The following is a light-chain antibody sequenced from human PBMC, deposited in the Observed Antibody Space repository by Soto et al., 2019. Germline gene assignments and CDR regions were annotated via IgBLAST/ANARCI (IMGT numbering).Light chain of an antibody. CDR2: VVT. CDR3: ISYTGSSTSYV. V-gene: IGLV2-14*02. J-gene: IGLJ1*01. Sequence: APTQPSSVSGASGQSIHNSCNGNSKYLGSFNLVVWYQQLPGKTPKLIIYVVTYRPSGVSNRFSGSKSGNTASLTISGLQAGDEADYYCISYTGSSTSYVFGTGTKVTVL. CDR1: SKYLGSFNL.